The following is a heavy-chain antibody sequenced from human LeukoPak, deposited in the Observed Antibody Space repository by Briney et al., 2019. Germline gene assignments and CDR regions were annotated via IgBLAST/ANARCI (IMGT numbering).Heavy chain of an antibody. CDR1: GFTFSDYW. J-gene: IGHJ5*02. Sequence: PGGSLRLSCAASGFTFSDYWMSWVRQAPGKGLEWVAKMKLDGIEEYNVDSVKGRFTISRDNAKNSLYLQMDSLRVDDTAVYYCTRWARYCSSGSCYSWFDPWGQGTLVTVSP. V-gene: IGHV3-7*01. CDR2: MKLDGIEE. D-gene: IGHD2-15*01. CDR3: TRWARYCSSGSCYSWFDP.